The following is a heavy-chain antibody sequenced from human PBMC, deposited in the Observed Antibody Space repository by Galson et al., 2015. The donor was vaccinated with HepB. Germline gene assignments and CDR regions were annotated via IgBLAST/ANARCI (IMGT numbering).Heavy chain of an antibody. Sequence: SLRLSCAASGFTFSNYAMSWVRQAPGKGLEWVSGISGSGGSTYYADSVKGRFTISRDNSKNTLYVQMNSLRAEDTALYYCATYISGWYTGFDYWGQGTLVSVSS. D-gene: IGHD6-19*01. V-gene: IGHV3-23*01. CDR3: ATYISGWYTGFDY. J-gene: IGHJ4*02. CDR2: ISGSGGST. CDR1: GFTFSNYA.